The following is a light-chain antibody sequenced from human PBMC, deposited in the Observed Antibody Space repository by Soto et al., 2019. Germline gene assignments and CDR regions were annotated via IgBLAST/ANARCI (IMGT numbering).Light chain of an antibody. CDR2: DAT. CDR1: QSISYW. Sequence: DIQMTQSPSTLSASGGDRVTITCRASQSISYWLAWYQQKPGKAPKLLIYDATSLESGVPSRFSGSGSGTEFTLTISSLQPDDFAVYYCHQYDNWPDTFGQGTKLEIK. J-gene: IGKJ2*01. CDR3: HQYDNWPDT. V-gene: IGKV1-5*01.